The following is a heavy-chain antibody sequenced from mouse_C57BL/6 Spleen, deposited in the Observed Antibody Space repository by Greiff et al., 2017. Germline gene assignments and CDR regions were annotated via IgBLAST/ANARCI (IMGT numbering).Heavy chain of an antibody. V-gene: IGHV5-4*01. CDR3: ARDRTGTEGSFDY. CDR1: GFTFSSYA. CDR2: ISDGGSYT. D-gene: IGHD4-1*01. J-gene: IGHJ2*01. Sequence: DVMLVESGGGLVKPGGSLKLSCAASGFTFSSYAMSWVRQTPEKRLEWVATISDGGSYTYYPDNVKGRFTISRDNAKNNLYLQMSHLKSEDTAMYYCARDRTGTEGSFDYWGQGTTLTVSS.